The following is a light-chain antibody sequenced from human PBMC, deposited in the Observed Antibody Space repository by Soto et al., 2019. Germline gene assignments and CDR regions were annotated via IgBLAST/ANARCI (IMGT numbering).Light chain of an antibody. V-gene: IGKV3-20*01. CDR3: QQYGSSSWT. Sequence: EIVLTQSPDTLSLSPGDRATLSCRASQSVTSNSLAWYQQKPGQAPRLLIYGASIRATGIPDRFSGSGSGTDFTLTISRLEPEDFAVYYCQQYGSSSWTFGQGTKVDI. CDR1: QSVTSNS. J-gene: IGKJ1*01. CDR2: GAS.